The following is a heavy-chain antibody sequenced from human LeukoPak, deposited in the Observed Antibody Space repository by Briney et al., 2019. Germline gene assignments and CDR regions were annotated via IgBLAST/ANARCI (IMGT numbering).Heavy chain of an antibody. V-gene: IGHV4-4*07. Sequence: SETLSLTCTVSGGSISSYYWSWIRQPAGKGLEWIGRIYTSGSTNYNPSLKSRVTMSVDTSKNQFSLKLSSVTAADTAVYYCARRCSSISCTTKAAFDIWGQGTMVTVSS. J-gene: IGHJ3*02. CDR1: GGSISSYY. D-gene: IGHD2-2*01. CDR2: IYTSGST. CDR3: ARRCSSISCTTKAAFDI.